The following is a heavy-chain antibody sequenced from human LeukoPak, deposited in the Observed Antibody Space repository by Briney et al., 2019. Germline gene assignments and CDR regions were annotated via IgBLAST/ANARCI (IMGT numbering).Heavy chain of an antibody. J-gene: IGHJ4*02. CDR1: GGSISSYY. CDR3: AREREYDSSGYYYDYFDY. Sequence: SETLSLTCTVSGGSISSYYWSWIRQPAGKGLEWIGRIYTSGSTNYNPSLKSRVTMSVDTSKNQFSLRLSSVTAADTAVYYCAREREYDSSGYYYDYFDYWGQGTLVTVSS. D-gene: IGHD3-22*01. V-gene: IGHV4-4*07. CDR2: IYTSGST.